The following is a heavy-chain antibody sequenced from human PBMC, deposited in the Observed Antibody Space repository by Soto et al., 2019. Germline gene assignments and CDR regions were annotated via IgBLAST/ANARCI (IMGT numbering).Heavy chain of an antibody. V-gene: IGHV4-30-4*01. CDR2: ISNSGST. CDR3: ATESGSTYGYFDH. J-gene: IGHJ4*02. CDR1: GGSVTGDEDY. Sequence: SETLSLTCTVSGGSVTGDEDYWTWIRQSPGKGLEWIGYISNSGSTGYNPSLKTRLPMSVDRSKNQFTLRLTSVTAADTAVYFCATESGSTYGYFDHWGQGTQVTVSS. D-gene: IGHD5-18*01.